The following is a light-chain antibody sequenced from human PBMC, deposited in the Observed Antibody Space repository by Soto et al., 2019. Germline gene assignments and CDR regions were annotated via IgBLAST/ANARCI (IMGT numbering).Light chain of an antibody. V-gene: IGKV1-12*01. CDR2: AGY. J-gene: IGKJ5*01. Sequence: DIQMTQSPSSVSASVVYRGTITCLSSEDIITWLAWYQKKTGKAPKLLIYAGYSLQSGVQSRFSGSGSGTDFTLNISSMQPEDFATYYCQHAASFHLITFGQGTRLEI. CDR1: EDIITW. CDR3: QHAASFHLIT.